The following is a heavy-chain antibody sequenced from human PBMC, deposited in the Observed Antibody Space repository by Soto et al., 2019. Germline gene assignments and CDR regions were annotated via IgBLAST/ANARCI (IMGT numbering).Heavy chain of an antibody. V-gene: IGHV1-18*04. CDR2: ISAYNGNT. CDR3: ARESIAAAGTVYYYYYGMDV. J-gene: IGHJ6*02. CDR1: GYTFTSYG. Sequence: GASVKVSCKASGYTFTSYGISWARQAPGQGLEWMGWISAYNGNTNYAQKLQGRVTMTTDTSTSTAYMELRSLRSDDTAVYYCARESIAAAGTVYYYYYGMDVWGQGTTVTVSS. D-gene: IGHD6-13*01.